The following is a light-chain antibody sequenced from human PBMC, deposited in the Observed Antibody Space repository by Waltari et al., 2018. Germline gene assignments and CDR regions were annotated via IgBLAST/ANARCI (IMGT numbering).Light chain of an antibody. V-gene: IGKV1-13*02. CDR1: QATNSA. CDR2: DAS. J-gene: IGKJ4*01. CDR3: QQLHSYPVT. Sequence: AIQLTQSPSFLSASVGDRVTITCRTSQATNSALAWYQQKPGKAPNLLIYDASNLESGVPSRFSGSGSGTHFTLTISSLQPADFATYYCQQLHSYPVTFGGGTKVEIK.